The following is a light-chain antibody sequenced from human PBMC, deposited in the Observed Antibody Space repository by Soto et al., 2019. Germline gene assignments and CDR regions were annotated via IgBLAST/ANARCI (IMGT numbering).Light chain of an antibody. J-gene: IGLJ1*01. CDR3: ISYTGSSTSYV. V-gene: IGLV2-14*01. CDR1: RSDIGSYNY. Sequence: QSVLTQPASVSGSPGQSITISCSGTRSDIGSYNYVAWYQQFPGKTPKILIYGVSNRPSGVSSRFSGPKSGNTASLTISGLQAEDEADYYCISYTGSSTSYVFGSGTKFTVL. CDR2: GVS.